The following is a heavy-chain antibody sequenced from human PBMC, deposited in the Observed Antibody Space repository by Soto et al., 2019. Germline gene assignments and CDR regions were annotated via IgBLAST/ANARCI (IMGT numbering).Heavy chain of an antibody. CDR2: ISWNSGSI. CDR1: GFTFDDYA. J-gene: IGHJ4*02. V-gene: IGHV3-9*01. D-gene: IGHD6-6*01. Sequence: GGSLRLSCVASGFTFDDYAMDWVRQVPGKGLEWVSGISWNSGSIGYADSVKGRFTISRDNAKNSLYLQMNSLRAEDTALYYCAKEETPLAARFGGEFGYWGQGILVTVSS. CDR3: AKEETPLAARFGGEFGY.